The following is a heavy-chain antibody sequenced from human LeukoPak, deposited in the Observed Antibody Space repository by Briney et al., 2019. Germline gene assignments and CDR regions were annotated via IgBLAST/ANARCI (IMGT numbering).Heavy chain of an antibody. D-gene: IGHD2-15*01. CDR2: IRYDGSNK. Sequence: PGGSLRLSAAASGFTFSSYGMHWVRQAPGKGLEWVAFIRYDGSNKYYADSVKGRFTISRDNSKNTLYLQMNSLRAEDTAVYYCAKDKYCSGGSCYSSTFNSWGKRRMVTVSS. CDR3: AKDKYCSGGSCYSSTFNS. CDR1: GFTFSSYG. V-gene: IGHV3-30*02. J-gene: IGHJ3*02.